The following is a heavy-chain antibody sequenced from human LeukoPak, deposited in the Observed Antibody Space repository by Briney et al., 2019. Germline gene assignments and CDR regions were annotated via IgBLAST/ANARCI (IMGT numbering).Heavy chain of an antibody. J-gene: IGHJ4*02. CDR2: IYYSGST. CDR3: ARLSIASRVRIFDY. D-gene: IGHD6-6*01. Sequence: SETLSLTCTVSGGTMSNYYWSWIRQPPGKELECIGHIYYSGSTNYKPSLKSRVTISLDTSKNQFSLKLSSVTAADTAVYYCARLSIASRVRIFDYWGQGTLVTVSS. CDR1: GGTMSNYY. V-gene: IGHV4-59*08.